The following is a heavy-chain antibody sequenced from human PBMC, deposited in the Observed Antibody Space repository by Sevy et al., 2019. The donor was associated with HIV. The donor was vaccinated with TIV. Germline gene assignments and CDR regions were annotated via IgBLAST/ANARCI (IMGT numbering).Heavy chain of an antibody. V-gene: IGHV3-30*18. D-gene: IGHD5-18*01. CDR3: AKDQGGYNYAPGY. CDR1: GLTFSTYG. Sequence: GGSLRPSCAASGLTFSTYGMHWVRQAPGKGLEWVAVISCDGNIQYYADSVKGRFTVSRDNSKNTLYLQMNSLRAEDSAVYYCAKDQGGYNYAPGYWGQGTLVTVSS. J-gene: IGHJ4*02. CDR2: ISCDGNIQ.